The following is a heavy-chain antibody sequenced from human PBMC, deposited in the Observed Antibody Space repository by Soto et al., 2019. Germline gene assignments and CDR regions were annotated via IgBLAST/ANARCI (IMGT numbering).Heavy chain of an antibody. Sequence: QVQLVESGGGVVQPGRSLRLSCAASGFTFCSYGMHWVRQAPGKGLEWVAVISYDGSNKYYADSVKGRFTISRDNSKNTLYLQMNCLRAEDTAVYYCAKAKPRTGRVHFDYWGQGTLVTVSS. D-gene: IGHD1-1*01. CDR2: ISYDGSNK. CDR1: GFTFCSYG. V-gene: IGHV3-30*18. J-gene: IGHJ4*02. CDR3: AKAKPRTGRVHFDY.